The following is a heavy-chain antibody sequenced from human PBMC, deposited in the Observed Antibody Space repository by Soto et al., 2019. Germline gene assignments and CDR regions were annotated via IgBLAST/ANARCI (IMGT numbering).Heavy chain of an antibody. Sequence: GGSLRLSCAASGFTFSSYWMHWVRQAPGKGLVWVSRMNEDGGTTDYADSVKGRFTISRDNAKNTLYLQMNSLRVEDTAVYYCASDLSGRADVWGQGTKVTVSS. CDR3: ASDLSGRADV. CDR1: GFTFSSYW. J-gene: IGHJ6*02. V-gene: IGHV3-74*01. D-gene: IGHD3-10*01. CDR2: MNEDGGTT.